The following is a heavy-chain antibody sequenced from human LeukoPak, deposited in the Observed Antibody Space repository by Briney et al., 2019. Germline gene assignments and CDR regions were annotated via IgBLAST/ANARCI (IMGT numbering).Heavy chain of an antibody. D-gene: IGHD5-12*01. Sequence: SETLSLTCAVYGGSFSSSSYYWGWIRQPPGKGLEWIGSIYYSGSTYYNPSLKSRVTISVDTSKNQFSLKLSSVTAADTAVYYCARQDHSGYDLGGLAFDIWGQGTMVTVSS. V-gene: IGHV4-39*01. J-gene: IGHJ3*02. CDR2: IYYSGST. CDR3: ARQDHSGYDLGGLAFDI. CDR1: GGSFSSSSYY.